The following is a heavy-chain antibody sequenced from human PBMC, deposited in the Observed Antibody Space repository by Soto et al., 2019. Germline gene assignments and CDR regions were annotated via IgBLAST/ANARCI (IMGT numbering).Heavy chain of an antibody. CDR3: AKGMFSSSPAAAGSCDY. Sequence: EVQLLESGGDLVQPGGSLRLSCAASGFTFSSYAMSWVRQAPGKGLEWVAAIGGTDGKTYYADSVKGRFTISRDNSENTLYLQMSRLRAEDTAVYFCAKGMFSSSPAAAGSCDYWGQGALVTVSS. CDR1: GFTFSSYA. J-gene: IGHJ4*02. D-gene: IGHD3-10*01. V-gene: IGHV3-23*01. CDR2: IGGTDGKT.